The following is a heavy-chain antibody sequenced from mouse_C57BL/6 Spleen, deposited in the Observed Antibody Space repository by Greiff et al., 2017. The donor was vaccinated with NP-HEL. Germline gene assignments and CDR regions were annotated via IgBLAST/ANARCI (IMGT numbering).Heavy chain of an antibody. V-gene: IGHV1-15*01. Sequence: QVQLKESGAELVRPGASVTLSCKASGYTFTDYEMHWVKQTPVHGLEWIGAIDPETGGTAYNQKFKGKAILTADKSSSTAYMELRSLTSEDSAVYYCTRRWLLLLYYFDYWGQGTTLTVSS. D-gene: IGHD2-3*01. CDR2: IDPETGGT. CDR1: GYTFTDYE. J-gene: IGHJ2*01. CDR3: TRRWLLLLYYFDY.